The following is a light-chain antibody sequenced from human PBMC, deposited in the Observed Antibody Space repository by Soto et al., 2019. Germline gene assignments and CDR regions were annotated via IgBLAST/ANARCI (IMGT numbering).Light chain of an antibody. V-gene: IGKV1-39*01. CDR3: QQSDSTPYT. CDR1: QTISTY. J-gene: IGKJ2*01. CDR2: DAS. Sequence: DIHMTQYPASLSASVGDRVTITCRASQTISTYLNWYQQKPGKAPRLLIYDASSLLSGVPSRFSGSGSGTDFTLTIASLQPEDFSTYYCQQSDSTPYTLGQGTKVDIK.